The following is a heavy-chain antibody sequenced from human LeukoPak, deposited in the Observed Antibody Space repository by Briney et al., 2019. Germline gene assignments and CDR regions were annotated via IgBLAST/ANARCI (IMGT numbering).Heavy chain of an antibody. D-gene: IGHD5-24*01. CDR3: ARIRDGYNDAYDI. CDR2: INPNSGGT. Sequence: GASVKVSCKASGYTFTSYYMHWVRQAPGQGLEWMGWINPNSGGTNYAQKFQGRVTMTRDTSISTAYMELSSLRSEDTAVYYCARIRDGYNDAYDIWGQGTMVTVSS. J-gene: IGHJ3*02. CDR1: GYTFTSYY. V-gene: IGHV1-2*02.